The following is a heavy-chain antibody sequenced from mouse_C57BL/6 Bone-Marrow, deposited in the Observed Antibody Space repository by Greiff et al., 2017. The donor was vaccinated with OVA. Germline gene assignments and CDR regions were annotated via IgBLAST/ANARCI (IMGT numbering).Heavy chain of an antibody. CDR2: IYPGDGDT. V-gene: IGHV1-80*01. Sequence: QVQLQQSGAELVKPGASVKISCKASGYAFSSYWMNWVKQRPGKGLEWIGQIYPGDGDTNYNGKFKGKATLTADKSSSTAYMQLSSLTSEDSAVYFCARTIYYGNCRYWDFDDWGTGTTVTVSS. D-gene: IGHD2-1*01. J-gene: IGHJ1*03. CDR3: ARTIYYGNCRYWDFDD. CDR1: GYAFSSYW.